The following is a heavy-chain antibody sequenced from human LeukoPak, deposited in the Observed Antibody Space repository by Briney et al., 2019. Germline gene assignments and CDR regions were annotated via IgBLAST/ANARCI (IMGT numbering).Heavy chain of an antibody. J-gene: IGHJ4*02. Sequence: GGSLRLSCAAFDFSFSDSTMSWVRQAAGKGLEWVAKMKEDGSDEKYVDSVKGRFTISRDNAKNSLYLQMNSLRAEDTAVYYCAKDNRLYSGSYYSFFDYWGQGTLVTVSS. D-gene: IGHD1-26*01. CDR1: DFSFSDST. CDR2: MKEDGSDE. CDR3: AKDNRLYSGSYYSFFDY. V-gene: IGHV3-7*03.